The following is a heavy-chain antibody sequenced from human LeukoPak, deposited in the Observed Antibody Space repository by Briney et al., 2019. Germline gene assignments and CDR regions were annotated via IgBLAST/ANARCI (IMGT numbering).Heavy chain of an antibody. CDR3: ARGRELLGIQCAFDI. D-gene: IGHD1-26*01. J-gene: IGHJ3*02. V-gene: IGHV1-69*13. Sequence: SVKVSCKASGGNFNNYAINWVRQAPGQGLVWSGGVIPMFGSVNYAQKFQGRVTITADGITSIAYMELGSLTSDDTAVYYCARGRELLGIQCAFDIWGQGTVVTVAS. CDR1: GGNFNNYA. CDR2: VIPMFGSV.